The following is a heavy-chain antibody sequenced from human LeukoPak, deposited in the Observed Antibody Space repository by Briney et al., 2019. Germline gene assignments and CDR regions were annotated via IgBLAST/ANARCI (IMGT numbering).Heavy chain of an antibody. V-gene: IGHV3-20*04. Sequence: PGGSLRLSCAASGFTFDDYGMSWVRQAPGKGLEWVSAISGSGGSTYYADSVKGRFTISRDNAKNSLYLQMNSLRAEDTAVYYCARDHDYDSSGYYYSWGQGTLVTVSS. D-gene: IGHD3-22*01. J-gene: IGHJ4*02. CDR2: ISGSGGST. CDR3: ARDHDYDSSGYYYS. CDR1: GFTFDDYG.